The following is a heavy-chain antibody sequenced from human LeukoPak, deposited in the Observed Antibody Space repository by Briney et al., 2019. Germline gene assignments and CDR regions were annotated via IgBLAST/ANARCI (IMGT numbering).Heavy chain of an antibody. J-gene: IGHJ4*02. V-gene: IGHV3-11*01. CDR3: ARSHCSGGSCYSDFDY. D-gene: IGHD2-15*01. CDR2: ISSSGSTI. Sequence: RAGGSLRLSCAASGFTFSDYYMSWIRQAPGKGLEWVSYISSSGSTIYYADSVKGRFTISRDNAKNSLYLQMNSLRAEDTAVYYCARSHCSGGSCYSDFDYWGQGTLVTVSS. CDR1: GFTFSDYY.